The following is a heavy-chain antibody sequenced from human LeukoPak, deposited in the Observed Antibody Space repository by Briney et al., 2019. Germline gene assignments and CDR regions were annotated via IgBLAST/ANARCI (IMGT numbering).Heavy chain of an antibody. D-gene: IGHD1-20*01. CDR3: ARRRYNWNAIDY. CDR1: GFTFSDYY. CDR2: ISSSGNII. J-gene: IGHJ4*02. Sequence: PGGSLRLSCAASGFTFSDYYMSWIRQAPGKELEWVSYISSSGNIIYYADSVKGRFTISRDNAKNSLYLQMNSLRAEDTAVYYCARRRYNWNAIDYWGQGTLVTVSS. V-gene: IGHV3-11*01.